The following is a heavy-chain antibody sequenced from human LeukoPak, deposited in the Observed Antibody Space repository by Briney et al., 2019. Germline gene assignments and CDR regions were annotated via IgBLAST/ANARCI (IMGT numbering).Heavy chain of an antibody. D-gene: IGHD6-6*01. CDR2: IYPGDSDT. J-gene: IGHJ6*03. CDR3: ASHSSSSTYYYYYYMDA. V-gene: IGHV5-51*01. Sequence: LGESLKISCKGSGYSFTSYWIGWVRQMPGKGLEWMGIIYPGDSDTRYSPSFQGQVTISADKSISTAYLQWSSLKASDTAMYYCASHSSSSTYYYYYYMDAWGKGTTVTVSS. CDR1: GYSFTSYW.